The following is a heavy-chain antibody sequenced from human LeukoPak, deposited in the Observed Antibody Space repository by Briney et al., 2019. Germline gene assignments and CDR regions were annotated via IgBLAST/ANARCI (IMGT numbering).Heavy chain of an antibody. CDR3: TRDPLYYYDSSGYYNDY. CDR1: GFTFSNAW. V-gene: IGHV3-15*01. Sequence: PGGSLRLSCAASGFTFSNAWMSWVRQAPGKGLEWVGRIKSKTDGGTTDYAAPVKGRFTISRDDSKNTLYLQMNSLKTEDTAVYYCTRDPLYYYDSSGYYNDYWGQGTLVTVSS. D-gene: IGHD3-22*01. J-gene: IGHJ4*02. CDR2: IKSKTDGGTT.